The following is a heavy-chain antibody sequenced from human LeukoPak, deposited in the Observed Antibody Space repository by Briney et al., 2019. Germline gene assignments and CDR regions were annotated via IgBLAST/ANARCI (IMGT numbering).Heavy chain of an antibody. CDR1: GGTFSSYA. CDR2: IIPIFGTA. D-gene: IGHD4-17*01. V-gene: IGHV1-69*05. J-gene: IGHJ6*03. Sequence: ASVKVSCKASGGTFSSYAISWVRQAPGQGLEWMGGIIPIFGTANYAQKFQGGVTITTDESTSTAYMELSSLRSEDTAVYYCARGEYGDLFPAIYYYYYMDVWGKGTTVTVSS. CDR3: ARGEYGDLFPAIYYYYYMDV.